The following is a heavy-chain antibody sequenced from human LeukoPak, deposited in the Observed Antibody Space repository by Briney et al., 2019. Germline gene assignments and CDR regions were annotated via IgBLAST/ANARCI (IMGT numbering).Heavy chain of an antibody. J-gene: IGHJ5*01. Sequence: SATLSLTCTVSGASVSTYFWSWIRQPAGKTMEWIGRVYASGTTYYNPSLRSRVTLSIDTSKNQFSLSLNSVTAADTAVYYCAKTHCGGGSCDKFDSWGQGILVTVSS. V-gene: IGHV4-4*07. CDR3: AKTHCGGGSCDKFDS. CDR2: VYASGTT. CDR1: GASVSTYF. D-gene: IGHD2-21*01.